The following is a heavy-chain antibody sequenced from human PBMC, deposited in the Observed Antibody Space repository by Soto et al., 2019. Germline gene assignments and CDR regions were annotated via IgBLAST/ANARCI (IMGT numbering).Heavy chain of an antibody. V-gene: IGHV3-23*01. CDR3: VVILAETGWLRGRFDY. Sequence: GGSLRLSCAASGFTFSKNAMSWVRQAPGKGLEWVSAISGSGGTTYYVDSVKGRFTISRDNSKNTLYLQMNSLRAEDTAAYYCVVILAETGWLRGRFDYWGPGTLGTVSS. D-gene: IGHD3-9*01. CDR2: ISGSGGTT. J-gene: IGHJ4*02. CDR1: GFTFSKNA.